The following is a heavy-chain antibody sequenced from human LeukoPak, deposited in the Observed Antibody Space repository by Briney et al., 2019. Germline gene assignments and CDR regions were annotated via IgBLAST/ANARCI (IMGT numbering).Heavy chain of an antibody. CDR2: VHNNGET. J-gene: IGHJ3*02. D-gene: IGHD5-18*01. V-gene: IGHV4-59*08. Sequence: PSETLSLTCTVSGGSISSYYWSWLRQPPGKGLEWIAYVHNNGETKHNPSLKSRDTISVDTPNNQISLRLSSVTAADTAMYYCARQPAATAAFDIWGRGTMVTVST. CDR3: ARQPAATAAFDI. CDR1: GGSISSYY.